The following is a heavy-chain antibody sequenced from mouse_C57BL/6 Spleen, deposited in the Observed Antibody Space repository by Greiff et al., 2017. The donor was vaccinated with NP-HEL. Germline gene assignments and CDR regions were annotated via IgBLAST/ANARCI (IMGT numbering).Heavy chain of an antibody. CDR2: IDPANSDT. V-gene: IGHV1-50*01. CDR1: GYTFTNYW. J-gene: IGHJ2*01. D-gene: IGHD6-5*01. CDR3: ASADYAVGFGY. Sequence: QVQLQQSGAELVKPGASVKLSCKASGYTFTNYWMQWVKQRPGQGLEWIGEIDPANSDTNYKHKFKGKATLTVDTSSSTAYMQLSSLTSEDSAVYYCASADYAVGFGYWGQGTTVTVSS.